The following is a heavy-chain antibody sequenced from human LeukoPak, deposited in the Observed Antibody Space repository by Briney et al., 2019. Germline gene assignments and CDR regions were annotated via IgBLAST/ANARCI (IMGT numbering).Heavy chain of an antibody. J-gene: IGHJ3*02. V-gene: IGHV3-21*01. CDR2: ISSSSSYI. CDR1: GFTFSSYS. CDR3: ARSPWDAFDI. Sequence: GGSLRLSCAASGFTFSSYSMNWVRQAPGKGLEWVSSISSSSSYIYYADSVKGRFTISRDNAKNSLYLQMNSLRAEDTAVYYCARSPWDAFDIWAKGQWSPSLQ.